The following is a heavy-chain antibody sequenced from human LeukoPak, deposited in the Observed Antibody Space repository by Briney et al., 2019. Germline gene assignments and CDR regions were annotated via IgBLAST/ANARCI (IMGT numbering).Heavy chain of an antibody. CDR1: GFTFSSYA. J-gene: IGHJ4*02. D-gene: IGHD5-18*01. Sequence: GGSLRLSCASSGFTFSSYAMSWLLQAPWKGLEWVSDISGSGGITYYAYSVKVRFTISRDNAKNSLYLQMISLRPEYTAFYYCAKASGYSFGHIDYWGQGTLVTVSS. CDR3: AKASGYSFGHIDY. CDR2: ISGSGGIT. V-gene: IGHV3-23*01.